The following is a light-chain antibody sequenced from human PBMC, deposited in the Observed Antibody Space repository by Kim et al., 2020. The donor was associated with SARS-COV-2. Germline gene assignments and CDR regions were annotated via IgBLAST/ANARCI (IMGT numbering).Light chain of an antibody. J-gene: IGLJ1*01. CDR2: SNS. CDR3: ASWDDRLNAYV. CDR1: SSNIGGNT. V-gene: IGLV1-44*01. Sequence: QSVLTQTPSVSGIPGQRVTISCSGGSSNIGGNTVNWYRQVPGTAPKLLIHSNSQRHSVVPDRFSGSKSDTSASLAISWLQSEDEAAYYCASWDDRLNAYVFGSGTKVTVL.